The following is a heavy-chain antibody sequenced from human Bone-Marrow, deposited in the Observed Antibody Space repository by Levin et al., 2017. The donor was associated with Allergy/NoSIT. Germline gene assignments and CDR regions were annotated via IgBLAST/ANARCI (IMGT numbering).Heavy chain of an antibody. CDR1: GFTFSSYG. D-gene: IGHD6-6*01. Sequence: GGSLRLSCAASGFTFSSYGMHWVRQAPGKGLEWVAVISYDGSNKYYADSVKGRFTISRDNSKNTLYLQMNSLRAEDTAVYYCAKRGAYSIAALYWGQGTLVTVSS. V-gene: IGHV3-30*18. CDR2: ISYDGSNK. CDR3: AKRGAYSIAALY. J-gene: IGHJ4*02.